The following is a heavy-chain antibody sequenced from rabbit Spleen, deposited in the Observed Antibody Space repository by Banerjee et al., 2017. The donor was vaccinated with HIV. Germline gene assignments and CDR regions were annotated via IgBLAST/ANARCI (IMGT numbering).Heavy chain of an antibody. V-gene: IGHV1S7*01. J-gene: IGHJ4*01. CDR3: VREVAGKFNL. D-gene: IGHD4-1*01. CDR2: IDPIFGIA. CDR1: GFDFSRYY. Sequence: QSLEESGGDLVKPGASLKLSCKASGFDFSRYYMSWVRQAPGKGLEWIGDIDPIFGIAVYASWVNGRFTISSHNAQNTLYLQLNSLTAADTATYFCVREVAGKFNLWGQGTLVTVS.